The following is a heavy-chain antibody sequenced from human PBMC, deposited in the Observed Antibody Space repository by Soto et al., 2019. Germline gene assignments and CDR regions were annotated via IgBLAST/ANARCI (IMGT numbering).Heavy chain of an antibody. J-gene: IGHJ6*02. V-gene: IGHV1-2*02. CDR2: INPNSGGT. Sequence: ASVKVSCKASGYTFTGYYMHWVRQAPGQGLEWMGWINPNSGGTNYTQKFQGRVTMTRDTSISTAYMELSRLRSDDTAVYYCARVAFGFSNRYYYGMDVWGQGTTVTVSS. CDR1: GYTFTGYY. D-gene: IGHD4-4*01. CDR3: ARVAFGFSNRYYYGMDV.